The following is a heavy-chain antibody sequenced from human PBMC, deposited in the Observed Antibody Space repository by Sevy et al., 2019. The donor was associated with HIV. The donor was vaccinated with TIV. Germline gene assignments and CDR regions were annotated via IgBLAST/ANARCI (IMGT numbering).Heavy chain of an antibody. CDR1: GFIFRRYW. CDR2: IKEDGSAK. D-gene: IGHD6-19*01. Sequence: GGSLRRSCAASGFIFRRYWMTWVRQAPGKGLEWVANIKEDGSAKNYVDSVKGRFTIARDKAKNSMHLQMNSLRAEDTAIYYCARDSDWKPVDYWGQGTLVTVSS. CDR3: ARDSDWKPVDY. J-gene: IGHJ4*02. V-gene: IGHV3-7*03.